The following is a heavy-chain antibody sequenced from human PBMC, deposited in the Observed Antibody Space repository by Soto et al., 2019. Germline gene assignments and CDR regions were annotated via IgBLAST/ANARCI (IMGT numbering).Heavy chain of an antibody. CDR1: GFTFGNYW. Sequence: EVQLVESGGGLVQPGGSLRLSCAASGFTFGNYWMHWVRQAPGKGLVWVSRINDYGTIINYADSVEGRFIISRDDAKSELYLQMNNLSAEDSAVYYCASGTLDRCDYWGQGALVTVSS. D-gene: IGHD1-1*01. CDR3: ASGTLDRCDY. CDR2: INDYGTII. V-gene: IGHV3-74*01. J-gene: IGHJ4*02.